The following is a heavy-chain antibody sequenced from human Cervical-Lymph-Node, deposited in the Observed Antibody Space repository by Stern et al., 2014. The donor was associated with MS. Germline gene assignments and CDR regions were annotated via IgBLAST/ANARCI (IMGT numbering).Heavy chain of an antibody. J-gene: IGHJ4*02. CDR2: IYSGGST. Sequence: EVQLVESGGGLIQPGGSLRLSCAVSGYSVSTNYMSWIRQAPGKGLEWVAVIYSGGSTYHADSVRGRFTISRDNARNPLSLPMDSRIAEDTAVYYCARDYYDSRGYSHWGQGTLVTVSS. CDR3: ARDYYDSRGYSH. CDR1: GYSVSTNY. V-gene: IGHV3-53*01. D-gene: IGHD3-22*01.